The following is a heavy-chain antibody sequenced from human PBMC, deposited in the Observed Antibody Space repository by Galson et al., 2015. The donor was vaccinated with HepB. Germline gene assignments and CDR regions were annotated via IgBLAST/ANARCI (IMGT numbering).Heavy chain of an antibody. Sequence: SLRLSCAASGFTFSSYAMSWVRQAPGKGLERVSAISSSGGSTYYADSVKGRFTISRDSSKNTLYLQMNSLRAEDTAVYYCAKVVTTAIYFDYWGQGTLVTVSS. V-gene: IGHV3-23*01. CDR2: ISSSGGST. D-gene: IGHD4-11*01. J-gene: IGHJ4*02. CDR1: GFTFSSYA. CDR3: AKVVTTAIYFDY.